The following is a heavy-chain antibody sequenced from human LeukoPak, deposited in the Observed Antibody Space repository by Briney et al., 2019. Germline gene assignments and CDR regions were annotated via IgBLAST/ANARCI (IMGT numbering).Heavy chain of an antibody. CDR1: GFTFSTYS. CDR3: AGNYDSSDYGYNWFDP. Sequence: GGSLRLSCAASGFTFSTYSMNWVRQAPGKGLEWVSSITGSSSFIYYADSVKGRFTISRDNAKNSPHLQMNSLRAEDTAVYYCAGNYDSSDYGYNWFDPWGQGTLITVSS. CDR2: ITGSSSFI. J-gene: IGHJ5*02. D-gene: IGHD3-22*01. V-gene: IGHV3-21*01.